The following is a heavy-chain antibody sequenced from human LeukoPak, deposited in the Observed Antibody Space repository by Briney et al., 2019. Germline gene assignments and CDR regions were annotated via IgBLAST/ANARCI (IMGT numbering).Heavy chain of an antibody. Sequence: ASVKVSCKASGYTFPDYGISWVRQAPGQGLGWVGWISGYNGHTNYAQKFQGRVTMTTDTSTSTVYMELRTLRSDDTAVYYCARDQNIAGRPDYWGQGTLVTVSS. CDR3: ARDQNIAGRPDY. CDR1: GYTFPDYG. V-gene: IGHV1-18*01. J-gene: IGHJ4*02. D-gene: IGHD6-6*01. CDR2: ISGYNGHT.